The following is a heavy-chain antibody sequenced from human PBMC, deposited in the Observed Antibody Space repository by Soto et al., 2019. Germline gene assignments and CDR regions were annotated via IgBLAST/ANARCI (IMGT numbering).Heavy chain of an antibody. CDR3: AKGGRQSLVTSDFNY. CDR1: GFTFSDYA. Sequence: VQLVESGGGVVQPGRSLRLSCAASGFTFSDYAMHWVRQAPGKGLEWVAVVSHDGRNTHYADSVKGRFTISRDSSKNTVTLEMTGLRAEDTAVYYCAKGGRQSLVTSDFNYWGQGALVTVSS. V-gene: IGHV3-30*18. CDR2: VSHDGRNT. J-gene: IGHJ4*02. D-gene: IGHD6-19*01.